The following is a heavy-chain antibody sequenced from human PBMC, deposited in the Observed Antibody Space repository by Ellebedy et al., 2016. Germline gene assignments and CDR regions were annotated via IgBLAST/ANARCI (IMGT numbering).Heavy chain of an antibody. J-gene: IGHJ3*02. V-gene: IGHV3-48*02. CDR2: ISSSSSTI. CDR1: GFPFSSYR. Sequence: GGSLRLXXAASGFPFSSYRMNRVCQAPGKGLEWVSYISSSSSTIYYADSVKGRFTISRDNAKNSLYLQMNSLRDEDTAVYYCARDLTMVRGLGAFDIWGQGTMVTVSS. CDR3: ARDLTMVRGLGAFDI. D-gene: IGHD3-10*01.